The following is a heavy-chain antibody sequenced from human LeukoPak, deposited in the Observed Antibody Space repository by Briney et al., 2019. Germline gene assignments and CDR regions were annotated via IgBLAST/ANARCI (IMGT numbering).Heavy chain of an antibody. V-gene: IGHV1-8*01. CDR3: ARSGCSGGSCSSSY. Sequence: EASVKVSCKASGYTFTSYDINWVRQATGQGLEWMGWMNPNSGNTGYAQKFQGRVTMTRNTSISTAYMELSSLRSEDTAVYYCARSGCSGGSCSSSYWGQGTLVTVSS. CDR2: MNPNSGNT. CDR1: GYTFTSYD. D-gene: IGHD2-15*01. J-gene: IGHJ4*02.